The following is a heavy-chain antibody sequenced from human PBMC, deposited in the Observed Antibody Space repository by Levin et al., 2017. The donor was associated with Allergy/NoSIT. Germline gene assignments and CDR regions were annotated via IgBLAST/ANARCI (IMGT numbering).Heavy chain of an antibody. CDR1: GYTFTGYY. CDR3: AREGVGAPRFDY. Sequence: GESLKISCKASGYTFTGYYMHWVRQAPGQGLEWMGWINPNSGGTNYAQKFQGRVTMTRDTSISTAYMELSRLRSDDTAVYYCAREGVGAPRFDYWGQGTLVTVSS. D-gene: IGHD1-26*01. J-gene: IGHJ4*02. V-gene: IGHV1-2*02. CDR2: INPNSGGT.